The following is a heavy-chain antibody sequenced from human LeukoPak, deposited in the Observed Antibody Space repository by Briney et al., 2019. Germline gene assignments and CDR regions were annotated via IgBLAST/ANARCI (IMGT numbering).Heavy chain of an antibody. Sequence: SETLSLTCAVSGGSFSGYYWSWIRQPPGKGLEWIGEINHSGSTNYNPSLKSRVTIPVDTSKNQFSLKLSSVTAADTAVYYCARSDTAILAHAFDIWGQGTMVTVSS. CDR1: GGSFSGYY. V-gene: IGHV4-34*01. CDR2: INHSGST. J-gene: IGHJ3*02. D-gene: IGHD5-18*01. CDR3: ARSDTAILAHAFDI.